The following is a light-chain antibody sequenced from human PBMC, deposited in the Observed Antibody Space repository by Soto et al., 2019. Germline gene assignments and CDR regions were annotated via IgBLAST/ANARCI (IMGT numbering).Light chain of an antibody. CDR3: HQRQSWPRT. V-gene: IGKV3-11*01. CDR2: LAS. CDR1: QAVNTR. J-gene: IGKJ1*01. Sequence: EMVFTQSPATLPSFPGDRVTLSSRASQAVNTRLAWYQHKPGQAPRLLIYLASNRAAGVPARFSGSGSGTDFTLTISDVEPEDFAVYYCHQRQSWPRTFGQGTKVDIK.